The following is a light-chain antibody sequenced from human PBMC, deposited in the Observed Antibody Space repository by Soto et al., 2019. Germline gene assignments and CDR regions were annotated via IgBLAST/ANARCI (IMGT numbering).Light chain of an antibody. J-gene: IGKJ2*01. CDR1: QSVSSSY. V-gene: IGKV3-20*01. CDR3: QQYGSSPQT. Sequence: EIVLTQSPGTLSLSPGERATLSCRASQSVSSSYLAWYQQKPGQAPRLLIYGASSRATGLPDRFSGSGSGTDFPLTINRLEPEDFAVYYCQQYGSSPQTFGQGTKLEIK. CDR2: GAS.